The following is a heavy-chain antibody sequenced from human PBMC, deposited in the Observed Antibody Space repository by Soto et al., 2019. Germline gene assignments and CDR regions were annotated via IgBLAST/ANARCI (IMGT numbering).Heavy chain of an antibody. D-gene: IGHD4-17*01. CDR1: GGTFSSYA. V-gene: IGHV1-69*06. CDR2: IIPIFGTA. Sequence: ASVKVSCKASGGTFSSYAISWVRQAPGQGLEWMGGIIPIFGTANYAQKFQGRVTITADKSTSTAYMELSSLRSADTAVYYCARTDDYGDLDYWGQGTLVTVSS. J-gene: IGHJ4*02. CDR3: ARTDDYGDLDY.